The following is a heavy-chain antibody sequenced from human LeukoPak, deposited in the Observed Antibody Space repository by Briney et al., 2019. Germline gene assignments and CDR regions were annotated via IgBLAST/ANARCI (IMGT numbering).Heavy chain of an antibody. CDR2: ISSSGGTI. D-gene: IGHD4-17*01. V-gene: IGHV3-11*01. Sequence: GGSLRLSCAVSGFTFSDHYMSWIRQAPGKGLEWVSYISSSGGTIYYADSVKGRFTISRDNAKNSLYLQMNSLRAEDTAVYYCARDRYGDNEFGYWGQGTQVTVSS. CDR3: ARDRYGDNEFGY. J-gene: IGHJ4*02. CDR1: GFTFSDHY.